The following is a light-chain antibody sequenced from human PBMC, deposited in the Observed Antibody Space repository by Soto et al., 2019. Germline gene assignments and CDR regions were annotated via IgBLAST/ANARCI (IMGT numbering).Light chain of an antibody. CDR2: DAS. CDR3: QQLYSFPLT. V-gene: IGKV1-9*01. J-gene: IGKJ4*01. CDR1: QDFSNF. Sequence: DIQLTQSPSFLSASIGDRVTITCRASQDFSNFLAWYQQKPGRAPKLLMYDASTLQSGAPSRFSGSGSVTEFTLTISSLPPEDFATYYCQQLYSFPLTFGGGTKVDIK.